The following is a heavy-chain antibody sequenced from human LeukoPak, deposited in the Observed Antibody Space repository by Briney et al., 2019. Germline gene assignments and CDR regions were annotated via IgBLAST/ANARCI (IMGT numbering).Heavy chain of an antibody. D-gene: IGHD3-9*01. V-gene: IGHV3-11*01. CDR3: AKGYYDILTGYYTTHDAFDI. CDR2: ISSSGSTI. Sequence: GGSLRLSCAASGFTFSDYYMSWIRQAPGKGLEWVSYISSSGSTIYYADSVKGRFTISRDNSKNTLYLQMNSLRAEDTAVYYCAKGYYDILTGYYTTHDAFDIWGQGTMVTVSS. J-gene: IGHJ3*02. CDR1: GFTFSDYY.